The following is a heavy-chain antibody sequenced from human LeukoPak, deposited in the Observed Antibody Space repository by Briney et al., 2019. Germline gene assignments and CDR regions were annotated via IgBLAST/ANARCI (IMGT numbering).Heavy chain of an antibody. D-gene: IGHD5-18*01. CDR3: AREYTAMAYDY. CDR1: GGSFSGYY. J-gene: IGHJ4*02. Sequence: ETLSLTCAVYGGSFSGYYWNWVRQPPGKGLEWVSSISSTSKYIYYADSVKGRFTIPRDNAKNSLFLQMNNLRVDDSAVYYCAREYTAMAYDYWGQGNLVTVSS. CDR2: ISSTSKYI. V-gene: IGHV3-21*01.